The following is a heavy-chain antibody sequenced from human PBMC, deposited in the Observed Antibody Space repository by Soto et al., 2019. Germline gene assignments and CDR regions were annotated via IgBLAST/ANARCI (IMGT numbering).Heavy chain of an antibody. CDR3: ARGMATVTTFDY. CDR1: GGSISSGGYS. V-gene: IGHV4-30-2*01. J-gene: IGHJ4*02. D-gene: IGHD4-17*01. CDR2: IYHSGST. Sequence: QLQLQESGSGLVKPSQTLSLTCAVSGGSISSGGYSWSWIRQPPGKGLEWIGYIYHSGSTYYNPSLKSRVXXXVXXSKNPISLKLSSVTAADTAVYYCARGMATVTTFDYWGQGTLVTVSS.